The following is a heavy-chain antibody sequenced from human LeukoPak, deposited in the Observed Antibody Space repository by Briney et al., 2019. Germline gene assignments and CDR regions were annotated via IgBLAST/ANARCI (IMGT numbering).Heavy chain of an antibody. V-gene: IGHV4-59*01. CDR3: ARRTGCRYALCRRGAAFDI. Sequence: SETLSLTCTVSGGSISSYYWSWIRQPPGKGLEWIGYIYYSGSTNYNPSLKSRVTISVDTSKNQFSLKLSSVTAADTAVYYCARRTGCRYALCRRGAAFDIWGQGTMVTVSS. D-gene: IGHD2-2*01. CDR1: GGSISSYY. J-gene: IGHJ3*02. CDR2: IYYSGST.